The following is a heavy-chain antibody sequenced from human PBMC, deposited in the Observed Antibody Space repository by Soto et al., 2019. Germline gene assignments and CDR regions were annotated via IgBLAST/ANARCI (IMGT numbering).Heavy chain of an antibody. D-gene: IGHD1-1*01. CDR3: ARGRTGQYYYYYMDV. CDR1: GGSISSGDSY. Sequence: SETLSLTCTVSGGSISSGDSYWNWIPQPPGKGLEWIGYIYSSGSTKYNPSLKSRVTISVDTSKNQFSLKLSSVTAADTAVYYCARGRTGQYYYYYMDVWGKGTTVTV. V-gene: IGHV4-61*08. CDR2: IYSSGST. J-gene: IGHJ6*03.